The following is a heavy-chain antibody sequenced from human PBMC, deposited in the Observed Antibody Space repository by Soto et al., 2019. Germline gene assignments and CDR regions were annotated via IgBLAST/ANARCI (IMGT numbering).Heavy chain of an antibody. J-gene: IGHJ6*02. D-gene: IGHD6-6*01. Sequence: SETLSLTCTVSGGSISSSSYYWGWIRQPPGKGLEWIGSIYYSGSTYYNPSLKSRVTISVDTSKNQFSLKLSSVTAANTAVYYCARHLRVVRAARPFYYGMDVWGQGTTVTVSS. CDR2: IYYSGST. V-gene: IGHV4-39*01. CDR1: GGSISSSSYY. CDR3: ARHLRVVRAARPFYYGMDV.